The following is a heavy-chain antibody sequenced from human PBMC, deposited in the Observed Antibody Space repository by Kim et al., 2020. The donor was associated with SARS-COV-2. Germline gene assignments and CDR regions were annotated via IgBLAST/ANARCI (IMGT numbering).Heavy chain of an antibody. D-gene: IGHD4-17*01. CDR1: GFTFSNYG. CDR3: AREDGDYVIDY. Sequence: GGSLRLSCAASGFTFSNYGMHWVRQAPGKGLEWVAVIWYDGSNRYHADSVKGRFTISRDNSKNTLYLQMNSLRAEDTAVYYCAREDGDYVIDYWGQGTLVTVSS. CDR2: IWYDGSNR. V-gene: IGHV3-33*01. J-gene: IGHJ4*02.